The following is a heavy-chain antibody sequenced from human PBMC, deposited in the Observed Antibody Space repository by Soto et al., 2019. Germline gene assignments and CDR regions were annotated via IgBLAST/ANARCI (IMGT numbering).Heavy chain of an antibody. CDR1: GGSFSGYY. CDR3: ARADRTLVTSYSLDV. CDR2: INHSGTI. D-gene: IGHD2-21*02. Sequence: SETLSLTCAVYGGSFSGYYWTWISQPPGKGLEWIGEINHSGTINFNPSLKSRLTISLDTSKKHFSLKLSSVTDADTAAYYCARADRTLVTSYSLDVWGQGTTVTVSS. V-gene: IGHV4-34*01. J-gene: IGHJ6*02.